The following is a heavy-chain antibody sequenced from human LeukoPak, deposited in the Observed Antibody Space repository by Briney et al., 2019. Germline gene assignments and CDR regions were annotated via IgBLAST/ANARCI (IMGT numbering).Heavy chain of an antibody. J-gene: IGHJ5*02. D-gene: IGHD6-13*01. CDR1: GGPISSGSYY. CDR3: ARECIAAAGGNWFDP. CDR2: IYTSGST. V-gene: IGHV4-61*02. Sequence: SETLSLTCTVSGGPISSGSYYWSWIRQPAGKGLEWIGRIYTSGSTNYNPSLKSRVTISVDTSKNQSSLKLSSVTAADTAVYYCARECIAAAGGNWFDPWGQGTLVTVSS.